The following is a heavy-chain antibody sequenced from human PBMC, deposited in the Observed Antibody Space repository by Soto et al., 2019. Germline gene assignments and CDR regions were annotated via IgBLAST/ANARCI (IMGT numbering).Heavy chain of an antibody. CDR3: SRQHCSGGSCYSGRYYFDY. D-gene: IGHD2-15*01. V-gene: IGHV1-69*01. Sequence: QVQLVQSGAEMKKPGSSMKVSCKASGGTFSSDGINWVRQAPGQGLEWMGGIIPIFGTPNYAQKFRGRITITADGSLSTAYMELRGLRSDDTAVYFCSRQHCSGGSCYSGRYYFDYWGQGTLVTVSS. CDR2: IIPIFGTP. J-gene: IGHJ4*02. CDR1: GGTFSSDG.